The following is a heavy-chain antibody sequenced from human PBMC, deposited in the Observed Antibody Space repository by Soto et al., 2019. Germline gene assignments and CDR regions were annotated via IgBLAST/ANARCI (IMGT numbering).Heavy chain of an antibody. CDR2: IYYSGST. D-gene: IGHD3-10*01. Sequence: SETLSLTCTVSGGSVSSGSYYWSWIRQPPGKGLEWIGYIYYSGSTNYNPSLKSRVTISVDTSKNQFSLKLSSVTAADTAVYYCARDSWYYYGLDPWGQGTLVTFSS. J-gene: IGHJ5*02. V-gene: IGHV4-61*01. CDR3: ARDSWYYYGLDP. CDR1: GGSVSSGSYY.